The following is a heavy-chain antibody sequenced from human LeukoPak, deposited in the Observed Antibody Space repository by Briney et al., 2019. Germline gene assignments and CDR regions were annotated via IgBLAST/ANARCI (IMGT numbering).Heavy chain of an antibody. CDR3: ARDPRYCSSTSCYIPRPYNWFDP. J-gene: IGHJ5*02. CDR1: GYTFTGYY. Sequence: ASVKVSCKASGYTFTGYYMHWVRQAPGQGLEWMGRINPNSGGTNYAQKFQGWVTMTRDTSISTAYMELSRLRSDDTAVYYCARDPRYCSSTSCYIPRPYNWFDPWGQGTLVTVSS. CDR2: INPNSGGT. D-gene: IGHD2-2*02. V-gene: IGHV1-2*04.